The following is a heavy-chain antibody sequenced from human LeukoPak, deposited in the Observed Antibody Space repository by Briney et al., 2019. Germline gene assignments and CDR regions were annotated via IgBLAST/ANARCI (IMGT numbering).Heavy chain of an antibody. CDR1: GFTFSSYA. Sequence: GGSLRLSCAASGFTFSSYAMSWVRQAPGKGLEWVSAISGSGGSTYYADSVKGRFTISRDNSKNTLYLQMNSLRAEDTAVYYCAKDQVVVITTDWYFDLWGRGTLVTVSS. J-gene: IGHJ2*01. CDR3: AKDQVVVITTDWYFDL. D-gene: IGHD3-22*01. CDR2: ISGSGGST. V-gene: IGHV3-23*01.